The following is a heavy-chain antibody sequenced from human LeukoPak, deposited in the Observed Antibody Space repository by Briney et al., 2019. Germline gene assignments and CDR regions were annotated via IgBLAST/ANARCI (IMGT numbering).Heavy chain of an antibody. CDR2: INTVGTTA. CDR1: GFTFDDYG. Sequence: GGSLRLSCAASGFTFDDYGMSWVRQAPGKGLVWVSRINTVGTTATYADSVKGRFTISRDNVKNTLYLQMNSLRAEDTAVYYCARESRENIVIDYWGQGTVVTVSS. D-gene: IGHD2-21*01. CDR3: ARESRENIVIDY. J-gene: IGHJ4*02. V-gene: IGHV3-74*03.